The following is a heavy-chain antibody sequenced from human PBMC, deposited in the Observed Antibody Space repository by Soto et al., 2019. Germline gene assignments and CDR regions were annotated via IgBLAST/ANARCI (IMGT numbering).Heavy chain of an antibody. CDR3: ARIQWIQLHGPNWFDP. V-gene: IGHV4-30-4*01. D-gene: IGHD5-18*01. Sequence: QVQLQESGPGLVKPSQTLSLTCTVSGGSISSGDYYWSWIRQPPGKGLEWIGYIYYSGSTYYNPCLKSRVTISVDTSKNQFSLKLSSVTAADTAVYYCARIQWIQLHGPNWFDPWGQGTLVTVSS. CDR1: GGSISSGDYY. J-gene: IGHJ5*02. CDR2: IYYSGST.